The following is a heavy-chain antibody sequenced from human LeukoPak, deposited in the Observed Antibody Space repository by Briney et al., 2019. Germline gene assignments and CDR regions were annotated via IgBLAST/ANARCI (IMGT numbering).Heavy chain of an antibody. J-gene: IGHJ4*02. CDR3: TTDKLAVGAEGY. Sequence: GGSLRLSCAASGFTFSNAWMSWVRQAPGKGLEWVGRIKSKTDGGTTDYAAPVKGRFTISRDDSKNKRYLQMNSLKTEDTAVYYCTTDKLAVGAEGYWGQGTMVTVSS. V-gene: IGHV3-15*01. CDR2: IKSKTDGGTT. CDR1: GFTFSNAW. D-gene: IGHD1-26*01.